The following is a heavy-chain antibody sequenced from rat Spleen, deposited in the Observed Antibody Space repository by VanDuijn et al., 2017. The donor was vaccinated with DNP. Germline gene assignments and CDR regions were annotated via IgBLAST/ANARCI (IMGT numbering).Heavy chain of an antibody. V-gene: IGHV5-22*01. CDR2: ITYDGSST. D-gene: IGHD1-11*01. CDR3: VRWDYGIYGFDY. Sequence: EVQLVESGGGLVQPGRSLKLSCAASGFTFSDYYMAWVRQAPPRGLEWVAYITYDGSSTYYGDSVKGRFTISRDNAKSTLYLQMNSLRSEDMATYYCVRWDYGIYGFDYWGQGVMVTVSS. J-gene: IGHJ2*01. CDR1: GFTFSDYY.